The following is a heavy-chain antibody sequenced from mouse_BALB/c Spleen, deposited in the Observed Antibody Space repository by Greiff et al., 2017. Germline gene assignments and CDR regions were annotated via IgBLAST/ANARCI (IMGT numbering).Heavy chain of an antibody. V-gene: IGHV5-6*01. D-gene: IGHD1-1*01. CDR1: GFTFSTYG. Sequence: EVQGVESGGDLVKPGGSLKLSCAASGFTFSTYGMSWVRQTPDKRLEWVATISSGGSYTHYPDSVKGRFTISRDNAKNTLYLQMSSLKSEDTAMYYCARPYYYGSSYAMDYWGQGTSVTVAS. CDR2: ISSGGSYT. CDR3: ARPYYYGSSYAMDY. J-gene: IGHJ4*01.